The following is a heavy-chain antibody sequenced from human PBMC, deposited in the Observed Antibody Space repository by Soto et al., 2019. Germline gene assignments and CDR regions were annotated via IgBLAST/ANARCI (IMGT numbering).Heavy chain of an antibody. CDR3: ARTDSGYADYMDV. Sequence: QVQLQESGPGLVKPSQTLSLTCTVSGGSISRGGYYWSWIRQHPGKGLEWIGYIYYSGGTYYNTSLKSRVTISVDTSENQFSLRLSSVTAADTAVYYCARTDSGYADYMDVWGKGTTVTVSS. V-gene: IGHV4-31*03. CDR2: IYYSGGT. D-gene: IGHD5-12*01. CDR1: GGSISRGGYY. J-gene: IGHJ6*03.